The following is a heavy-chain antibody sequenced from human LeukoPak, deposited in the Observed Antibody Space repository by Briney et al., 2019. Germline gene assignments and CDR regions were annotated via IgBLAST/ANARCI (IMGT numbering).Heavy chain of an antibody. CDR3: ARGRKAGAFDI. Sequence: PSETLSLTCAVYGGSFSGYYWSWIRQPPGKGLEWIGEINHSGSTNYNPSLKSRVTISVDTSKNQFSLKLSSVTAADTAVYYCARGRKAGAFDIWGQGTIVTVSS. CDR2: INHSGST. V-gene: IGHV4-34*01. J-gene: IGHJ3*02. CDR1: GGSFSGYY. D-gene: IGHD1-14*01.